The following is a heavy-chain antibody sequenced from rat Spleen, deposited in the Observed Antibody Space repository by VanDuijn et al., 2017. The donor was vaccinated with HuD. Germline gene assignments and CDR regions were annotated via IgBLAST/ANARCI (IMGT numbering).Heavy chain of an antibody. J-gene: IGHJ2*01. Sequence: EVQLVESGGGLVQPGRSLKLSCAASGFTFSDYGVAWIRQAPGKGLEWIASITNTGDSTYYLDSVKGRFTISRNNAKTTLYLQMSSLRSEDTATYYCSPLPGRNLAYWGQGVVVTVSS. CDR2: ITNTGDST. V-gene: IGHV5-31*01. CDR3: SPLPGRNLAY. D-gene: IGHD1-4*01. CDR1: GFTFSDYG.